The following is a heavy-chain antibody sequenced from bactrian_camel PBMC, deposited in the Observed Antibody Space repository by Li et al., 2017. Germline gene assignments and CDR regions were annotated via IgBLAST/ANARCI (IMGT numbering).Heavy chain of an antibody. J-gene: IGHJ4*01. V-gene: IGHV3S53*01. CDR2: IDSEDET. D-gene: IGHD6*01. Sequence: HVQLVESGGGSVQAGGSLKLSCAVSGYTASHYCMGWFRQAPGKEREGVAGIDSEDETSYADSVKGRFTISVDNAKNATYLQMSSLTPEDTGMYYCAADFGGGWYWGCREKKEYAHWGQGTQVTVS. CDR1: GYTASHYC. CDR3: AADFGGGWYWGCREKKEYAH.